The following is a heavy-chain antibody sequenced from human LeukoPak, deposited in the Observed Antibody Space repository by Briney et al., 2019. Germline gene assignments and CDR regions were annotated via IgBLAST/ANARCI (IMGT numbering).Heavy chain of an antibody. CDR3: VRRRGGSILQQLDNYFDY. V-gene: IGHV2-5*01. CDR1: GFSLSTSGVG. D-gene: IGHD6-13*01. Sequence: ESGPTLVKPTQALTLTCTFSGFSLSTSGVGVGWIRQPPGKALEWLALVYWNDYKPYSPSLKSRLTITKDTSKNQVVLTLTNMDPVDTATYYCVRRRGGSILQQLDNYFDYWGQGTLVTVSS. CDR2: VYWNDYK. J-gene: IGHJ4*02.